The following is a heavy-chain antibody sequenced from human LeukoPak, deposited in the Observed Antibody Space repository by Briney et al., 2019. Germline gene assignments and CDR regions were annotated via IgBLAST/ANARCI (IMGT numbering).Heavy chain of an antibody. Sequence: PGGSLRLSCAASGFTVSSNYMSWVRQAPGKGLGWVSVIYSGDNTYYADSVKGRFTISRDNSKNTLYLQMNSLRAEDTAVYYCARVVSSGWYYFDFWGQGTLVTVSS. D-gene: IGHD6-19*01. CDR1: GFTVSSNY. CDR3: ARVVSSGWYYFDF. J-gene: IGHJ4*02. CDR2: IYSGDNT. V-gene: IGHV3-53*01.